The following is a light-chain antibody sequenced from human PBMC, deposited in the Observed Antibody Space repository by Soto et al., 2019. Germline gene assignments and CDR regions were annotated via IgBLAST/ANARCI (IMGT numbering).Light chain of an antibody. CDR3: ATWDDGLNAWV. J-gene: IGLJ3*02. CDR1: SSNIGRNT. V-gene: IGLV1-44*01. CDR2: NNN. Sequence: QSVLAQPPSASGTPGQRVTISCSGSSSNIGRNTVTWYQQVPGTAPKLLISNNNQRPSGVPDRFSASKSGTSASLAISGLRSEDDTDYHCATWDDGLNAWVFGGGTKLPVL.